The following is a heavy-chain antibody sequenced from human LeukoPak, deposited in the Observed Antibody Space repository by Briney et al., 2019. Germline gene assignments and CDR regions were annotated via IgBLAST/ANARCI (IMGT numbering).Heavy chain of an antibody. D-gene: IGHD3-22*01. V-gene: IGHV1-46*01. CDR3: ARGSTPSYYYGSSGHFDY. J-gene: IGHJ4*02. Sequence: ASVKVSCKASGYTFTSYYMHWVRQAPGQGLEWMGVINPSGGTTNYAQKFQGRVTMTRDTSTSTVYMELSSLRSEDTAVYYCARGSTPSYYYGSSGHFDYWGQGTLVTVSS. CDR1: GYTFTSYY. CDR2: INPSGGTT.